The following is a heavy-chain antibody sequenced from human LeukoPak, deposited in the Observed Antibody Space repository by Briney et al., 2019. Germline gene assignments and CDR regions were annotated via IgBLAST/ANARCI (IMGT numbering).Heavy chain of an antibody. V-gene: IGHV1-46*01. CDR2: INPSGGST. Sequence: ASVKVSCKASGYTFTSYYMHWVRQAPGQGLEWMGIINPSGGSTSYAQKFQGRVTMTRDTSTSTVYMELSSLRSEDTAVYYCARLEPTLLPYSNYARIDYWGQGTLVTVSS. D-gene: IGHD4-11*01. J-gene: IGHJ4*02. CDR1: GYTFTSYY. CDR3: ARLEPTLLPYSNYARIDY.